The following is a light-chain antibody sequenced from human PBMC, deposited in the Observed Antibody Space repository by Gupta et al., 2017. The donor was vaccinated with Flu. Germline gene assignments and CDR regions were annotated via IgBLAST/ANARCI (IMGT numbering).Light chain of an antibody. CDR1: SLRRYY. CDR3: NSRDKSDVV. J-gene: IGLJ2*01. Sequence: SSGLPQDPAVSVALGQTVRITCQGDSLRRYYANWYRQKPGQAPQLIIYGKNNRPAGIPHRFAGYDSGNTASLIVGGAEEEEEDYYYCNSRDKSDVVFGGGTRLTVL. CDR2: GKN. V-gene: IGLV3-19*01.